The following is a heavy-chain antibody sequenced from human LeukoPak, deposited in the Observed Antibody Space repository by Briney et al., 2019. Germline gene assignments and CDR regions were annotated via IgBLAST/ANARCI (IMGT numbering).Heavy chain of an antibody. CDR2: ISSTSSTI. CDR3: VRGNPFGGY. Sequence: GGSLRLSCAASGFTFSSYSINWVRQAPGKGLEWVSYISSTSSTIHYADSVKGRFTISRDNAKNSLYLQMNSLRAEDTAVYYCVRGNPFGGYWGQGTLVTVSS. V-gene: IGHV3-48*01. CDR1: GFTFSSYS. D-gene: IGHD2-15*01. J-gene: IGHJ4*02.